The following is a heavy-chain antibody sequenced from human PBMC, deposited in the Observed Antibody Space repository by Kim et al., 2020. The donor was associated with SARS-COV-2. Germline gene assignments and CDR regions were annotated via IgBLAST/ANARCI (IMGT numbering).Heavy chain of an antibody. CDR2: INHSGST. CDR3: ARVRVGRYYDSSGYCDY. V-gene: IGHV4-34*01. J-gene: IGHJ4*02. D-gene: IGHD3-22*01. Sequence: SETLSLTCAVYGGSFSGYYWSWIRQPPGKGLEWIGEINHSGSTNYNPSLKSRVTISVDTSKNQFSLKLSSVTAADTAVYYCARVRVGRYYDSSGYCDYWGQGTLVTVSS. CDR1: GGSFSGYY.